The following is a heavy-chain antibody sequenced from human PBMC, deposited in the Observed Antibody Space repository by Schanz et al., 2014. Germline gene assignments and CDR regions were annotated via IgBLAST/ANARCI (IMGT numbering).Heavy chain of an antibody. D-gene: IGHD6-19*01. Sequence: QVQLVDSGGGLVKPGGSLRLSCTASGFPFSDYFMAWIRQPPGRGLEWLSYISDSGTYTNYADSVKGRFTISRDNAKSSLYLQMNSLRVEDTAVYYCAASSGWPPSTDYWGQGTLVTVSS. CDR1: GFPFSDYF. J-gene: IGHJ4*02. CDR3: AASSGWPPSTDY. V-gene: IGHV3-11*05. CDR2: ISDSGTYT.